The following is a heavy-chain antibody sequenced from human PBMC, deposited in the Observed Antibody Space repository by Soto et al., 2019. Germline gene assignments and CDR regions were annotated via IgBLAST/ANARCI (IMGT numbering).Heavy chain of an antibody. CDR3: ARGLSGHDYLSYYYYMDV. J-gene: IGHJ6*03. D-gene: IGHD5-12*01. CDR2: IYSGGGS. CDR1: GFSVSDNY. V-gene: IGHV3-53*04. Sequence: GGSLRLSCAASGFSVSDNYMSWVRQAPGKGPEWVSIIYSGGGSYYADSVKGRFTVSRHNTNNTLYLQMNSLRADDTAVYFCARGLSGHDYLSYYYYMDVWGKGTTVTVSS.